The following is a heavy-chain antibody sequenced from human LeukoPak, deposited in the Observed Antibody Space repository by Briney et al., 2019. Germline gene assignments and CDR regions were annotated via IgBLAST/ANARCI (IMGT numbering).Heavy chain of an antibody. J-gene: IGHJ5*02. D-gene: IGHD1-26*01. V-gene: IGHV1-18*01. CDR3: ARWVPGSYSGWFDP. CDR2: ISAYNGNT. Sequence: ASVKVSCKASGYTFTSYGISWVRQAPGQGLEWMGWISAYNGNTNYAQKLQGRVTMTTDTSTSTAYMELRSLRSDDTAVYYCARWVPGSYSGWFDPWGQGTLVTVSS. CDR1: GYTFTSYG.